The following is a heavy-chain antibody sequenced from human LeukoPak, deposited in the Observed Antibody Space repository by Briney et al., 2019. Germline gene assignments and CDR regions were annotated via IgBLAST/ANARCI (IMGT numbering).Heavy chain of an antibody. J-gene: IGHJ4*02. CDR1: GFTFSSYA. CDR2: ISGSGGRT. CDR3: AKIRSDVVMSVPHYFDY. Sequence: GGSLRLSCAASGFTFSSYAMSWVRQAPGKGLQWVSTISGSGGRTFHADSVKGRISISRDNSKSTLSLQMNSLRPEDTAVYYCAKIRSDVVMSVPHYFDYWGQGTLVTVSS. D-gene: IGHD3-10*01. V-gene: IGHV3-23*01.